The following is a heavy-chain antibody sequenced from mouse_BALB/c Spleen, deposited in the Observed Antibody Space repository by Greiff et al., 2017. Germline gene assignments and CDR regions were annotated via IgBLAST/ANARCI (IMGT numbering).Heavy chain of an antibody. CDR2: ISSGGGST. D-gene: IGHD3-3*01. CDR3: ARQGDVSYAMDY. Sequence: EVMLVESGGGLVKPGGSLKLSCAASGFAFSSYDMSWVRQTPEKRLEWVAYISSGGGSTYYPDTVKGRFTISRDNAKNTLYLQMSSLKSEDTAMYYCARQGDVSYAMDYWGQGTAVTVSS. CDR1: GFAFSSYD. V-gene: IGHV5-12-1*01. J-gene: IGHJ4*01.